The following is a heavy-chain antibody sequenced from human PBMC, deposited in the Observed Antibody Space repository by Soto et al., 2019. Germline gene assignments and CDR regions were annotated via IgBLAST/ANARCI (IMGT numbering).Heavy chain of an antibody. V-gene: IGHV3-21*01. CDR1: GFTFSSYS. CDR2: ISSSSSYI. Sequence: GVSLRLSCAASGFTFSSYSMNWVRQAPGKGLEWVSSISSSSSYIYYVDSVKGRFTTSRDNTKNSFYLQMNSLRAEDTAVYYCARDHINGWKFDYWGRGTLVTVSS. J-gene: IGHJ4*02. D-gene: IGHD6-19*01. CDR3: ARDHINGWKFDY.